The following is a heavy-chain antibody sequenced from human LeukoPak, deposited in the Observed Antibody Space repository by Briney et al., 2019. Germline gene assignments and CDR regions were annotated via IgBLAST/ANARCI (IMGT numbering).Heavy chain of an antibody. CDR3: AKQYYNFWSGWVN. CDR1: GFTFSSYA. J-gene: IGHJ4*02. D-gene: IGHD3-3*01. CDR2: ISGSGGST. Sequence: GGSLRLSGAASGFTFSSYAMSWVRQAPGKGLEWVSAISGSGGSTYYADSVKGRFTISRDNSRNTLYLQMNSLRVEDTAVYYGAKQYYNFWSGWVNWGQGTLVTVSS. V-gene: IGHV3-23*01.